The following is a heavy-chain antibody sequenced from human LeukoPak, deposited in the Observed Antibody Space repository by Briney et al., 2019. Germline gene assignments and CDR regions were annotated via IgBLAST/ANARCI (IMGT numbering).Heavy chain of an antibody. Sequence: PGRSLRLSCAASGFTFDDYAMHWVRQAPGKGLEWVSGITWNSGNIGYADSVKGRFTISRDNAKNSLYLQMNSLRAEDTALYYCAKDIGNLRESPTNWGQGTLVTVSS. J-gene: IGHJ4*02. D-gene: IGHD3-10*01. CDR3: AKDIGNLRESPTN. V-gene: IGHV3-9*01. CDR1: GFTFDDYA. CDR2: ITWNSGNI.